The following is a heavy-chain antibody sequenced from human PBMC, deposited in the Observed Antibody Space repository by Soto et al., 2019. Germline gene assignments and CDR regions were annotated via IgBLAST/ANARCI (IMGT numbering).Heavy chain of an antibody. Sequence: QVQLVESGGGVVQPGRSLRLSCAASGFTFSNFGMHWVRQAPGKGLEWVAAISSDGSDKYYSKGRFTISRDNSKNTLFLQMKRLRVEDTAVYYCAKGSDVARQELDYWGQGTLVTVSS. D-gene: IGHD2-15*01. CDR1: GFTFSNFG. J-gene: IGHJ4*02. CDR2: ISSDGSDK. V-gene: IGHV3-30*18. CDR3: AKGSDVARQELDY.